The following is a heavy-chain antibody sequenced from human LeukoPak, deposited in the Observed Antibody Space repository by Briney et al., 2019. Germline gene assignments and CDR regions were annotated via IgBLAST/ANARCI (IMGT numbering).Heavy chain of an antibody. D-gene: IGHD2-15*01. CDR2: IYYSGST. CDR1: GGSISSSSYY. Sequence: PSETLSLTCTVSGGSISSSSYYWGWIRQPPGKGLEWIGSIYYSGSTYYNPSLKSRVTISVDTSKNQFSLKLSSVTAADTAVYYCARDPRAVPNCSGGSCYPTYYYYYGMDVWGQGTTVTVSS. CDR3: ARDPRAVPNCSGGSCYPTYYYYYGMDV. J-gene: IGHJ6*02. V-gene: IGHV4-39*07.